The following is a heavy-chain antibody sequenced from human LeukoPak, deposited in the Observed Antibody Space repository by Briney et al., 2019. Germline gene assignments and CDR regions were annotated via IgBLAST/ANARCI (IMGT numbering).Heavy chain of an antibody. CDR2: INPNSGGT. Sequence: ASVKVSCKASGYTFTGYYMHWVRQAPGQGLEWMGWINPNSGGTNYAQKFQGRVTMTRDTSISTAYMELSRLRPDDTAVYYCARVPEYSSSSQRDYWGQGTLVTVSS. D-gene: IGHD6-6*01. J-gene: IGHJ4*02. CDR3: ARVPEYSSSSQRDY. CDR1: GYTFTGYY. V-gene: IGHV1-2*02.